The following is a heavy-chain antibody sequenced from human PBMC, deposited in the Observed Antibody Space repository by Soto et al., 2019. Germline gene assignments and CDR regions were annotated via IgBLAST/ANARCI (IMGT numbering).Heavy chain of an antibody. CDR1: GYTFTGYY. CDR2: INPNSGGT. CDR3: ARGYYSNYRAPNYYYYGMDV. J-gene: IGHJ6*02. D-gene: IGHD4-4*01. V-gene: IGHV1-2*02. Sequence: VKVSCKASGYTFTGYYMHWVRQAPGQGLEWMGWINPNSGGTNYAQKFQGRVTMTRDTSISTAYMELSRLRSDDTAVYYCARGYYSNYRAPNYYYYGMDVWGQGTTVTVSS.